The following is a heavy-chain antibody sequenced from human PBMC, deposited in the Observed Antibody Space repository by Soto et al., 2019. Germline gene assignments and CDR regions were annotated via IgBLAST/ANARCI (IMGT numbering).Heavy chain of an antibody. D-gene: IGHD3-16*01. CDR2: IWYDGFKK. J-gene: IGHJ4*02. V-gene: IGHV3-33*01. CDR3: ARDFQDTGAPYYYGLDV. CDR1: GFRFSTYG. Sequence: GSLRLSCAASGFRFSTYGMHWVRQAPGKGLEWVAVIWYDGFKKHYGDSVQGRFTISRDNSKNTLYLQMNSLRADDTAVYFCARDFQDTGAPYYYGLDVWGQGTLVTVSS.